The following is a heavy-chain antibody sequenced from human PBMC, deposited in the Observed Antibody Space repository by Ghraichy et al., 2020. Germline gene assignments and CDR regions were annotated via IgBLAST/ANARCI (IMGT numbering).Heavy chain of an antibody. D-gene: IGHD1-20*01. J-gene: IGHJ4*02. V-gene: IGHV3-53*01. CDR3: ATQSTEYNCTSSLHY. CDR2: IYSGGST. Sequence: GGSLRLSCAASEFTVSSKYMSWVRQAPGKGLEWVSVIYSGGSTYYADSVKGRFTISRDNSKNTLYLQMNSLRAEDTAVYYCATQSTEYNCTSSLHYWGQGTLVTVSS. CDR1: EFTVSSKY.